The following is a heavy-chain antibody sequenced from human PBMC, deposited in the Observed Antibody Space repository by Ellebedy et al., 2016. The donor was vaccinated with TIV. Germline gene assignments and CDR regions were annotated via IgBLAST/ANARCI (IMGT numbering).Heavy chain of an antibody. Sequence: PGGSLRLSCAASGFTFSSYSMNWVRQAPGKGLEWVSSISSSSSYIYYADSVKGRFTISRDNAKNSLYLQMNSLRAEDTAVYYCARDDEAVWTAAGKYYYYYGMDVWGQGTTVTVSS. CDR2: ISSSSSYI. CDR3: ARDDEAVWTAAGKYYYYYGMDV. D-gene: IGHD6-13*01. V-gene: IGHV3-21*01. CDR1: GFTFSSYS. J-gene: IGHJ6*02.